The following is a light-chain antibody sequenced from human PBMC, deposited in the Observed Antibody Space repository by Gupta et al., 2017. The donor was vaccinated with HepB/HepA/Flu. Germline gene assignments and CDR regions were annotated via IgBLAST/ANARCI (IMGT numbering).Light chain of an antibody. CDR3: SSYTVTSIWV. J-gene: IGLJ3*02. Sequence: QSALTQPASVCGSPGQSVTISCTGTSSDVGANDYVSWYQQHPGKAPKLIIYDVRVRPTGVSIRLSGSRSGNTASLTISGLQAEDEADYYCSSYTVTSIWVFGGGTKLTVL. CDR2: DVR. V-gene: IGLV2-14*03. CDR1: SSDVGANDY.